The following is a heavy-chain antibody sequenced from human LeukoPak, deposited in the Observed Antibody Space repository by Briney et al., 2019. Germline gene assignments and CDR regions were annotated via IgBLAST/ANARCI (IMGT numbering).Heavy chain of an antibody. J-gene: IGHJ4*02. Sequence: GGSLRLSCAASGFTLSSYAMSWVRQAPGKGRGWVSAISGSGGSTYYADSVKGRFTISRDNSKNTLYLQMNSLRAEDTAVYYCAKGNWISTLLPYYFDYWGQGTLVTVSS. D-gene: IGHD1-1*01. V-gene: IGHV3-23*01. CDR2: ISGSGGST. CDR3: AKGNWISTLLPYYFDY. CDR1: GFTLSSYA.